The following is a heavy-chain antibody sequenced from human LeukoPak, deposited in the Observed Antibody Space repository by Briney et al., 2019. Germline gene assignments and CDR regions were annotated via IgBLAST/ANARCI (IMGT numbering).Heavy chain of an antibody. CDR2: INHSGST. D-gene: IGHD4-17*01. J-gene: IGHJ4*02. V-gene: IGHV4-34*01. Sequence: SETLSFTCAVYGVSFSGYYWSWIRQPPGKGLKWIGEINHSGSTNYNPSLKSRVTISVDTSKNQFSLKLSSVTAADTAVYYCARIGMTTVTHFDYWGRGTLVTVSS. CDR1: GVSFSGYY. CDR3: ARIGMTTVTHFDY.